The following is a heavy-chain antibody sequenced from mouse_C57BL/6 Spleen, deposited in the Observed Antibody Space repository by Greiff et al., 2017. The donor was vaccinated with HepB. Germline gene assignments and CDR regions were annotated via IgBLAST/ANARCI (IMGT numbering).Heavy chain of an antibody. CDR1: GYTFTDYE. J-gene: IGHJ2*01. V-gene: IGHV1-15*01. Sequence: VQLQQSGAELVRPGASVTLSCKASGYTFTDYEMHWVKQTPVHGLEWIGAIDPETGGTAYNQKFKGKAILTADKSSSTAYMELRSLTSEDSAVYYCTRLKVVGDYFDYWGQGTTLTVSS. CDR3: TRLKVVGDYFDY. CDR2: IDPETGGT. D-gene: IGHD1-1*01.